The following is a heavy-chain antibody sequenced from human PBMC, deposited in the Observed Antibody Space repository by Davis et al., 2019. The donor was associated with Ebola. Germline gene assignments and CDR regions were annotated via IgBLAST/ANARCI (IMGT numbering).Heavy chain of an antibody. CDR1: GGSISGYY. V-gene: IGHV4-4*07. CDR2: IYPSGST. CDR3: ARGVWLGDNWFDP. D-gene: IGHD6-19*01. Sequence: PSETLSLTCTVSGGSISGYYWSWIRQPAGKGLEFIGRIYPSGSTNYKPSLKGRVTMSIDTSNNQFFLKMNSVTAADTAIYYCARGVWLGDNWFDPWGQGIPVTVSS. J-gene: IGHJ5*02.